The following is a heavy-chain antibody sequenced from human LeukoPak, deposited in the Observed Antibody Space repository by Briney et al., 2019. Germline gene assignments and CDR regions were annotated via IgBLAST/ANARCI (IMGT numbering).Heavy chain of an antibody. V-gene: IGHV1-18*01. CDR3: ARAPGYCSSTSCYLFAPYFDY. J-gene: IGHJ4*02. CDR2: ISAYNGNT. Sequence: ASVRVSCKASGYTFTSYGISWVRQAPGQGLEWMGWISAYNGNTNYAQKPQGRVTMTTDTSTSTAYMELRSLRSDDTAVYYCARAPGYCSSTSCYLFAPYFDYWGQGTLVTVSS. D-gene: IGHD2-2*01. CDR1: GYTFTSYG.